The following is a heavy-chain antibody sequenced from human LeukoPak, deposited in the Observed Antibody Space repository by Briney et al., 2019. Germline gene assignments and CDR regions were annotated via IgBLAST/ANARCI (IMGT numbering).Heavy chain of an antibody. Sequence: EASVKVSCKASGGTFSSYAISWVRQAPGQGLEWMGRIIPILGIANYAQKFQGRVTMTTDTSTSTAYMELRSLRSDDTAVYYCARDDIAVAGPDYWGQGTLVTVSS. CDR1: GGTFSSYA. CDR3: ARDDIAVAGPDY. J-gene: IGHJ4*02. D-gene: IGHD6-19*01. CDR2: IIPILGIA. V-gene: IGHV1-69*04.